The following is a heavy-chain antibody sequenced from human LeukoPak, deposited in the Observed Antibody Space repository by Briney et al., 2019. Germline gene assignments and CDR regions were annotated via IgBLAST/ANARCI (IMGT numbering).Heavy chain of an antibody. D-gene: IGHD6-13*01. CDR1: GYSISSGYY. J-gene: IGHJ5*02. CDR2: IYYSGST. Sequence: SETLSLTCTVSGYSISSGYYWSWIRQPPGKGLEWIGYIYYSGSTNYNPSLKSRVTISVDTSKNQFSLKLSSVTAADTAVYYCARDRPRGAASTANWFDPWGQGTLVTVSS. V-gene: IGHV4-61*01. CDR3: ARDRPRGAASTANWFDP.